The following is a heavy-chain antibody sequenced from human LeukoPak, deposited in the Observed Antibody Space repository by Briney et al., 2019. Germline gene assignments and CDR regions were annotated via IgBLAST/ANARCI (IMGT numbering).Heavy chain of an antibody. D-gene: IGHD2-2*01. CDR3: ASRYCSNTSCYYNWFDP. CDR2: MNPNSGNT. Sequence: ASVKVSCKASGYTFTSYDINWVRQATGQGLEWMGWMNPNSGNTGYAQKFQGRVTMTRNTSISTAYMELSSLRSEDTAVYYCASRYCSNTSCYYNWFDPWGQGTLATVSS. J-gene: IGHJ5*02. CDR1: GYTFTSYD. V-gene: IGHV1-8*01.